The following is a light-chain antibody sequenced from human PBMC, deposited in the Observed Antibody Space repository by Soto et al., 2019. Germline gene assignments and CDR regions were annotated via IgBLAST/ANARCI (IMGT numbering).Light chain of an antibody. Sequence: DIQMTQSPSSLSASVGDRVTIACQASQDISKYLNWYQFRPGQAPKLLIYDASNLETGVPSRFRGSVSRTHFSLTITSLQPEDVATYYCQQYDNLLALTFGGGTKVQIK. V-gene: IGKV1-33*01. CDR2: DAS. CDR3: QQYDNLLALT. J-gene: IGKJ4*01. CDR1: QDISKY.